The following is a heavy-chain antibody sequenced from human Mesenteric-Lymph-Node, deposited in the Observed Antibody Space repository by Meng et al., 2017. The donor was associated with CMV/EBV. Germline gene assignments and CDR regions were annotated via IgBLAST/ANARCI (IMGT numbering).Heavy chain of an antibody. CDR1: GFTFSSYA. Sequence: GGSLRLSCAASGFTFSSYAMSWVRQAPGKGLEWVSTTSGSGGSTYYADSVKGRFTISRDNPKNTLYLQMNSLRAEDTAVYYCARSGYQYDSSGYSPLDSWGQGTLVTVSS. CDR2: TSGSGGST. D-gene: IGHD3-22*01. V-gene: IGHV3-23*01. CDR3: ARSGYQYDSSGYSPLDS. J-gene: IGHJ4*02.